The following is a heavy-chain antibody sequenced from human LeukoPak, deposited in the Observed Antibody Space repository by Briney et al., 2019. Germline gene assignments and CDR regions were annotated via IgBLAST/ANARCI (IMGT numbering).Heavy chain of an antibody. CDR1: GYTFTSYY. Sequence: GASVKVSCKASGYTFTSYYMHWVRQATGQGLEWMGWMNPNSGNTGYAQKFQGRVTMTRNTSISTAYMELSSLRSEDTAVYYCARLVWDSSGYFANPGRAFDIWGQGTMVTVSS. V-gene: IGHV1-8*02. D-gene: IGHD3-22*01. CDR3: ARLVWDSSGYFANPGRAFDI. CDR2: MNPNSGNT. J-gene: IGHJ3*02.